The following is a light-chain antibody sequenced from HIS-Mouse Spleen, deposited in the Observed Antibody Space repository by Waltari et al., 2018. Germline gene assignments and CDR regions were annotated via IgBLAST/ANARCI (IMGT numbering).Light chain of an antibody. CDR1: SSDVGRYNL. CDR3: CSYAGSSTWV. J-gene: IGLJ3*02. Sequence: QSALTPPASVSGSPGPSIPISFTGTSSDVGRYNLVSWYQQHPGKAPKLMIYEGSKRPSGVSNRFSGSKSGNTASLTISGLQAEDEADYYCCSYAGSSTWVFGGGTKLTVL. V-gene: IGLV2-23*01. CDR2: EGS.